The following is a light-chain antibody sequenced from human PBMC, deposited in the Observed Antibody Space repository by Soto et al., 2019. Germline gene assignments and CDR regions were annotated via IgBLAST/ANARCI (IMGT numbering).Light chain of an antibody. CDR1: SSNIGNNY. V-gene: IGLV1-51*01. J-gene: IGLJ3*02. Sequence: QSVLTQPPSVSAAPGQKVTISCYGSSSNIGNNYGSWYQQLPGTAPKLLIYDNNKRPSGIPDRFSGSKSGTSATLGITGLQTGDEADYYCGTWDSSLSAWVFGGGTKLTV. CDR3: GTWDSSLSAWV. CDR2: DNN.